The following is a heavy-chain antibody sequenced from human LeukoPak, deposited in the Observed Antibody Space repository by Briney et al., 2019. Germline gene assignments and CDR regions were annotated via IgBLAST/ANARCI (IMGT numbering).Heavy chain of an antibody. CDR3: AKDRIPDYYDSSGPIDY. CDR2: SSGCGGST. Sequence: GGSLRLSCAASGFTFSSDAMSWGRQAPGEGLELVSASSGCGGSTYYSDSVKGRFTISRDNDKNTLYLQMNSLRAEDTAVYYCAKDRIPDYYDSSGPIDYWGQGTLVTVSS. J-gene: IGHJ4*02. CDR1: GFTFSSDA. D-gene: IGHD3-22*01. V-gene: IGHV3-23*01.